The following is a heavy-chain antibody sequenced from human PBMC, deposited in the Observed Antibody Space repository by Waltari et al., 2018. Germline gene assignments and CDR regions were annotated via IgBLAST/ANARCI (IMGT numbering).Heavy chain of an antibody. Sequence: QVQLVQSGAEVKKPGASVKVSCRASGYRFTDFDINWVRQAPGQGLEWMGWLSPHNGNSGYAPQFHGRVAISGDTAITTAYMELSSLTSDDTAVYYCARTTAARRTHYYYMDVWGEGTTVTISS. CDR1: GYRFTDFD. V-gene: IGHV1-8*03. CDR3: ARTTAARRTHYYYMDV. D-gene: IGHD6-6*01. CDR2: LSPHNGNS. J-gene: IGHJ6*03.